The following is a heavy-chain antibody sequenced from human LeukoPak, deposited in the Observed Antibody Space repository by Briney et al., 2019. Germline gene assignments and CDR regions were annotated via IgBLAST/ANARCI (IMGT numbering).Heavy chain of an antibody. CDR3: ANNPSRPYGMDV. Sequence: PGGSLRLSCAASGFTFTTYWMHWVRQAPGKGLVWVSHINSDGSITSYADSVKGRFTISRDNAKNTLYLQMNSLRAEDTAVYYCANNPSRPYGMDVWGQGTTVTVSS. V-gene: IGHV3-74*01. J-gene: IGHJ6*02. CDR2: INSDGSIT. D-gene: IGHD1/OR15-1a*01. CDR1: GFTFTTYW.